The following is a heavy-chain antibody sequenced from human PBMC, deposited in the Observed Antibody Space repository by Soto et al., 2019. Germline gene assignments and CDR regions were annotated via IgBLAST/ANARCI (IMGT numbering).Heavy chain of an antibody. Sequence: SETLSLTCTVSGGSISSYYWSWIRQPPGKGLEWIGYIYYSGSTNYNPSLKSRVTISVDTSKNQFSLKLSSVTAADTAVYYCARVRGNYYYYGMDVCGQGTTVTVSS. CDR2: IYYSGST. J-gene: IGHJ6*02. CDR3: ARVRGNYYYYGMDV. D-gene: IGHD3-10*01. V-gene: IGHV4-59*01. CDR1: GGSISSYY.